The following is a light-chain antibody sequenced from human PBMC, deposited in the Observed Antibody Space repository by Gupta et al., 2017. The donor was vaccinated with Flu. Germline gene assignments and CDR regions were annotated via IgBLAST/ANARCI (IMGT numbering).Light chain of an antibody. Sequence: PATLSETIGNRVTSTCRASKSINSWFGWYQQKPEPAPKLLIYETSTLEKVVQSRFSSSGCGTEFTLTISSLQHDDFANYYCQQDNSTPWTFGQGTKVEIK. CDR2: ETS. J-gene: IGKJ1*01. CDR3: QQDNSTPWT. V-gene: IGKV1-5*03. CDR1: KSINSW.